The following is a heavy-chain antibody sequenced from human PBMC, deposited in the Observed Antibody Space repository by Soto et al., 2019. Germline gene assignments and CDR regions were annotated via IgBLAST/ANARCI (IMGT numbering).Heavy chain of an antibody. Sequence: QVQLVESGGGVVQPGRSLRLSCAASGFTFSSYAMHWVRQAPGKGLEWVAVISYDGSNKYYADSVKGRFTISRDNSKNMLYLQINSLRAEDTAVHYCVREGLWGQGTLVTVSS. V-gene: IGHV3-30-3*01. J-gene: IGHJ4*02. CDR3: VREGL. CDR2: ISYDGSNK. CDR1: GFTFSSYA.